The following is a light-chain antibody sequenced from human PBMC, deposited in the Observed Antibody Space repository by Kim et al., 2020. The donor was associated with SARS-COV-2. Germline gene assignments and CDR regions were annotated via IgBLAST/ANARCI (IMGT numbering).Light chain of an antibody. CDR1: KLGDKY. CDR2: HDD. V-gene: IGLV3-1*01. Sequence: VSPGQTASITCSGDKLGDKYACWYQQKPGQSPVLVIYHDDKRPSEIPDRFSGSNSGNTATLTISGTQAMDEADYYCQAWHVNMMIFGGGTKVTVL. CDR3: QAWHVNMMI. J-gene: IGLJ2*01.